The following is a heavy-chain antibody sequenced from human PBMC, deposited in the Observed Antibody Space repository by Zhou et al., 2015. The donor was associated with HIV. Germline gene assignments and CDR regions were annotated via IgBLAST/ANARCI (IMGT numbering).Heavy chain of an antibody. CDR2: IIPIFGTA. V-gene: IGHV1-69*06. CDR3: ARDRGAARPEWRYFDL. D-gene: IGHD6-6*01. J-gene: IGHJ2*01. CDR1: GGTFGTYG. Sequence: QVQLVQSGAEVKKPGSSVKVSCKTSGGTFGTYGITWVRQAPGQGLEWMGGIIPIFGTANYAQKFQGRVSITADRSTSIAYMDLRSLRSDDTAVYYCARDRGAARPEWRYFDLWGRGTLVTVSS.